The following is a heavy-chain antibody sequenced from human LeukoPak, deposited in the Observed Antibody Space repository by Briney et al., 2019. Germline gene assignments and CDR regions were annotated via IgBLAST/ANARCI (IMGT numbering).Heavy chain of an antibody. D-gene: IGHD1-1*01. Sequence: GGSLRLSCAASGFTFSTYGMHWVRQAPGKGLEWVAFIQFDGSDKFYADSVKGRFTISRDNSKNALSLQMNSLRSEDTAMYYCAEDQQLEPFHYWGQGTLVTVSS. CDR3: AEDQQLEPFHY. V-gene: IGHV3-30*02. J-gene: IGHJ4*02. CDR1: GFTFSTYG. CDR2: IQFDGSDK.